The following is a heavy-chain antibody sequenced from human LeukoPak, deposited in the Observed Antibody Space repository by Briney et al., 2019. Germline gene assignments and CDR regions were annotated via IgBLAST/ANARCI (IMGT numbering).Heavy chain of an antibody. D-gene: IGHD6-19*01. J-gene: IGHJ4*02. CDR2: IYYSGST. CDR3: ARHMGSGWLYHFDY. CDR1: GGSISSYY. V-gene: IGHV4-59*08. Sequence: KPSETLSLTCTVSGGSISSYYWSWIRQPPGKGLEWIGYIYYSGSTNYNPSLKSRVTISVDTSKNQFSLKLSSVTAADTAVYYCARHMGSGWLYHFDYWGQGTLVTVSS.